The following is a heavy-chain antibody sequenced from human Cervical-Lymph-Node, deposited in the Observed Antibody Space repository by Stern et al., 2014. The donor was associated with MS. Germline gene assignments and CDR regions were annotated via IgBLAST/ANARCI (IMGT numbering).Heavy chain of an antibody. Sequence: QVTLRESGPALVKPTQTLTLTCTFSGFSLSTSGLGVGWILQPPGEALEWLAYIYWDDQKRYSPSLKSRLTITKDTSKNQVVLTLTNVDPVDTATYYCAHRTAGPFDYWGQGTLVTVSS. V-gene: IGHV2-5*02. CDR2: IYWDDQK. CDR1: GFSLSTSGLG. CDR3: AHRTAGPFDY. J-gene: IGHJ4*02.